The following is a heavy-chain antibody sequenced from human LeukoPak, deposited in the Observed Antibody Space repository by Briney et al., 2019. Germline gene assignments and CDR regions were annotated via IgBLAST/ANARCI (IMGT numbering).Heavy chain of an antibody. J-gene: IGHJ4*02. V-gene: IGHV3-48*03. CDR2: ISGTGTI. CDR1: GFTFSNYE. D-gene: IGHD5-12*01. Sequence: GGSLRHSCAASGFTFSNYEMNWVRQAPGKGLEWVSWISGTGTIHYADSVKGRFTISRDNAKNSLYLQMNSLRAEDTAVYYCARRGVLDSWGQGAQVTVSP. CDR3: ARRGVLDS.